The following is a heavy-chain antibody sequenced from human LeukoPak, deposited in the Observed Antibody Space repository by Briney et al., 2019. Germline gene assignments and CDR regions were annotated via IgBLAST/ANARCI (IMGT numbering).Heavy chain of an antibody. CDR2: IKQDGSEK. CDR1: GFTFSAYA. CDR3: ARGSAYHYW. D-gene: IGHD3-22*01. V-gene: IGHV3-7*02. J-gene: IGHJ4*02. Sequence: GGSLRLSCEASGFTFSAYAMTWVRQAPGKGLEWVANIKQDGSEKYYMDSVKGRFTISRDNAKNSLYLQMSSLRAEDTAVYYCARGSAYHYWWGQGTLVTVSS.